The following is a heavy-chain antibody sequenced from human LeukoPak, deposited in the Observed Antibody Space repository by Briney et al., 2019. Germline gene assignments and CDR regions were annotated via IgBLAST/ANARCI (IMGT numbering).Heavy chain of an antibody. CDR2: IFYSGST. V-gene: IGHV4-34*12. D-gene: IGHD5-24*01. J-gene: IGHJ4*02. Sequence: PSETLSLTCAVYGGSFSGYYWGWVRQPPGKALEWIGNIFYSGSTYYSPSLKSRVTISLDTSRNQFSLKLNSVTAADTAVYYCASVRRDGYNYYDYWGQGTLVTVSS. CDR1: GGSFSGYY. CDR3: ASVRRDGYNYYDY.